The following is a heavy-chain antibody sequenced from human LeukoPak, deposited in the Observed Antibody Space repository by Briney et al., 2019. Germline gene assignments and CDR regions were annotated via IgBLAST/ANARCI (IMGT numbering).Heavy chain of an antibody. D-gene: IGHD6-19*01. J-gene: IGHJ6*03. Sequence: SETLSLTYTVSGGSISSSSYYWGWIRQPPGKGLEWIGSIYYSGSTYYNPSLKSRVTISVDTSKNQFSLKLSSVTAADTAVYYCARSAYSSGWETYYMDVWGKGTTVTVSS. CDR2: IYYSGST. CDR3: ARSAYSSGWETYYMDV. V-gene: IGHV4-39*07. CDR1: GGSISSSSYY.